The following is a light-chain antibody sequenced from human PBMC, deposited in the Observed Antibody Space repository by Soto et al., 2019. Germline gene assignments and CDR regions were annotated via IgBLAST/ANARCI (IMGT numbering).Light chain of an antibody. CDR2: NAS. J-gene: IGKJ4*01. CDR3: QQYETWPPLT. Sequence: EIVMTQSPATLSVSPGERATLSCRASQSISSNLAWYQQKPGQAPRLLILNASTRATGIPVRFSGSGFGTEFTLTISVLQSEDFAVYYCQQYETWPPLTFGGGTKVEIQ. V-gene: IGKV3-15*01. CDR1: QSISSN.